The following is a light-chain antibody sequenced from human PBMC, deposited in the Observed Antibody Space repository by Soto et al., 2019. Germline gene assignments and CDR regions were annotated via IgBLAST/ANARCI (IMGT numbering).Light chain of an antibody. CDR2: VVS. V-gene: IGLV2-14*01. J-gene: IGLJ2*01. Sequence: QSVLTQPASVSGSPGQSIAISCTGTSSDIGGYDYVSWYQQHPGKAPKLMIYVVSNRPSGVSDRFSGSKSGNTASLTISGLQAEDEADYYCSSYTSNSPVVFGGGTKLTVL. CDR1: SSDIGGYDY. CDR3: SSYTSNSPVV.